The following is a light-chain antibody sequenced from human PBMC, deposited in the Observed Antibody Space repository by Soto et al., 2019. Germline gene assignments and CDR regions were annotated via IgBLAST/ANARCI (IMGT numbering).Light chain of an antibody. V-gene: IGKV3-20*01. CDR2: GGS. Sequence: EIVLTQSPGTLSLSTGERATLSCRASQSVSSNYSAWYQQKPGQAPRLLIYGGSSRATGIPVRFSGSGSETDFTLTITRLEPEDFAVYYCQQYGSLITFGQGTRLEI. CDR1: QSVSSNY. J-gene: IGKJ5*01. CDR3: QQYGSLIT.